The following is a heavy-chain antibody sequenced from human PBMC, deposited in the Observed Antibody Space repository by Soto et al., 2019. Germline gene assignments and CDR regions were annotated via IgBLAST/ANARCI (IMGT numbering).Heavy chain of an antibody. CDR2: IYYSGST. CDR3: ARDTRDGYYFEY. CDR1: GYSISSSNW. D-gene: IGHD1-26*01. J-gene: IGHJ4*02. Sequence: SETLSLTCAFSGYSISSSNWWGWIRQPPGKGLEWIGYIYYSGSTLYNPSLESRVAISVDKSKNLFSLDLSSVTAADTAVYYCARDTRDGYYFEYWGQGILVTVSS. V-gene: IGHV4-28*03.